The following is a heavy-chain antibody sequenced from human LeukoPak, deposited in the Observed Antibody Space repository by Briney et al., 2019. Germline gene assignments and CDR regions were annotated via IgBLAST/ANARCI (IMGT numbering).Heavy chain of an antibody. CDR1: GASTASHY. Sequence: TASETLSLTCTVSGASTASHYWTRLRQPPGKELEWIAYMFDTVSTKSNPSLKSRLTLSVDTSKKQLSLRLSSVTAADTAVYYCATIKRGSTYGYFDFWGQGIKVTVSS. CDR3: ATIKRGSTYGYFDF. V-gene: IGHV4-59*11. CDR2: MFDTVST. D-gene: IGHD5-18*01. J-gene: IGHJ4*02.